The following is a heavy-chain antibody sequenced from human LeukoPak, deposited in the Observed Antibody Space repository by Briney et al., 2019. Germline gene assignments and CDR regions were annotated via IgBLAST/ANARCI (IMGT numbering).Heavy chain of an antibody. D-gene: IGHD1-26*01. CDR2: INQDGSEE. CDR3: ARDPYSGSYGDYYYYYMDV. Sequence: GGSLRLSCAASGFTFNSYWMSWVRQAPGKGLEWVAIINQDGSEEYFVDSVKGRFTISRDNAKNSLYLQMNSLRVEDTAVYYCARDPYSGSYGDYYYYYMDVWGKGTTVTISS. CDR1: GFTFNSYW. V-gene: IGHV3-7*01. J-gene: IGHJ6*03.